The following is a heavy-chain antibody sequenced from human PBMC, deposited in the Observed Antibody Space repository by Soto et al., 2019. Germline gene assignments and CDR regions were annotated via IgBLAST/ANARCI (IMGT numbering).Heavy chain of an antibody. CDR3: ARVGYYYDSSGYYHYYYGMDV. CDR1: GYTFTSYG. J-gene: IGHJ6*02. V-gene: IGHV1-18*01. Sequence: VASVKVSCKASGYTFTSYGISWVRQAPGQGLEWMGWISAYNGNTNYAQKLQGRVTMTTDTSTSTAYMELRSLRSDDTAVYYCARVGYYYDSSGYYHYYYGMDVWGQGTTVTVSS. CDR2: ISAYNGNT. D-gene: IGHD3-22*01.